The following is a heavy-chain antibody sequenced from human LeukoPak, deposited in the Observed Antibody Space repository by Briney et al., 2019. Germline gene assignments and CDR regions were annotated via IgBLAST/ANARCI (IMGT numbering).Heavy chain of an antibody. V-gene: IGHV4-39*07. J-gene: IGHJ4*02. D-gene: IGHD4-23*01. CDR2: IYYSGST. CDR1: GGSISSSSYY. CDR3: ARAETFTVVTPSFDY. Sequence: PSETLSLTCTVSGGSISSSSYYWGWIRQPPGKGLEWMGSIYYSGSTYYNPSLKSRVTISVDTSKNQFSLKLSSVTAADTAVYYCARAETFTVVTPSFDYWGQGTLVTVSS.